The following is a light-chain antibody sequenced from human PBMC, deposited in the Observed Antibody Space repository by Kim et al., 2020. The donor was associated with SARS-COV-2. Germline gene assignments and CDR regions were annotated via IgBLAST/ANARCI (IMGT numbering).Light chain of an antibody. J-gene: IGLJ3*02. CDR1: SSNIGAPYD. CDR3: QSYDRSLSGSV. V-gene: IGLV1-40*01. CDR2: DNK. Sequence: RVASSCTGSSSNIGAPYDVHWYQQLPGTAPKLLIYDNKNRPSGVSDRFSGSKSGTSAYLAITGLQAEDEADYYCQSYDRSLSGSVFGGGTQLTVL.